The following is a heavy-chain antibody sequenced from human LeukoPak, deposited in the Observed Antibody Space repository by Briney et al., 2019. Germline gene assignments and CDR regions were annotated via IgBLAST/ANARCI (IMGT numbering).Heavy chain of an antibody. D-gene: IGHD3-22*01. CDR2: IYPGDSDT. CDR1: GYFFTTYW. J-gene: IGHJ3*01. Sequence: GESLKISCKGSGYFFTTYWIGWVRRMPGKGLEWMGIIYPGDSDTRYSASCRAQATISVDKPISTGYLQLSSLKASETGMYYCARPKDPSGYYDAFHFGGQGTMVTISS. CDR3: ARPKDPSGYYDAFHF. V-gene: IGHV5-51*01.